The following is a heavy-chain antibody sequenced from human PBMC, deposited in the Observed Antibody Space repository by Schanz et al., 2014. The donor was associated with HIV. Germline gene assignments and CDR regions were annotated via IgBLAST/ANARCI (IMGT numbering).Heavy chain of an antibody. CDR1: AYTFTGYY. D-gene: IGHD2-8*01. V-gene: IGHV1-2*02. CDR3: ARDTNFVLDV. Sequence: QLQLVQSGAGVKKPGASVKVSCKASAYTFTGYYMHWVRQAPGQGLEWIGWINPNSGATDSAQKFQGRVTMTRDTSISTAFMELSSLRSDDTAVYYCARDTNFVLDVWGQGTTVTVSS. CDR2: INPNSGAT. J-gene: IGHJ6*02.